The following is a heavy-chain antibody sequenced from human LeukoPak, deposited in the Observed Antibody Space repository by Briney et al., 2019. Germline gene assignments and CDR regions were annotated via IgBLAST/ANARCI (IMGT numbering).Heavy chain of an antibody. CDR3: ARGTGEGYSYGRYYFDY. D-gene: IGHD5-18*01. J-gene: IGHJ4*02. CDR2: INPNSGGT. CDR1: GYIFTGYY. Sequence: ASVKVSCKASGYIFTGYYMHWVRQAPGQGLEWMGWINPNSGGTNYAQKFQGRVTMTRDTSISTAYMELSRLRSDDTAVYYCARGTGEGYSYGRYYFDYWGQGTLVTVSS. V-gene: IGHV1-2*02.